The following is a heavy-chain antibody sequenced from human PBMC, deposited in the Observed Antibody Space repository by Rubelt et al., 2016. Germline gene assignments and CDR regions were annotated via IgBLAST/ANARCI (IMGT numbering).Heavy chain of an antibody. Sequence: GKGLEWVSVIYSGGSTYYADSVKGRFTISRDNSKNTLYQQMNSLRAEDTAVYYCAKGSRGAATGANFDYWGQGTLVTVSS. J-gene: IGHJ4*02. D-gene: IGHD1-14*01. V-gene: IGHV3-66*01. CDR3: AKGSRGAATGANFDY. CDR2: IYSGGST.